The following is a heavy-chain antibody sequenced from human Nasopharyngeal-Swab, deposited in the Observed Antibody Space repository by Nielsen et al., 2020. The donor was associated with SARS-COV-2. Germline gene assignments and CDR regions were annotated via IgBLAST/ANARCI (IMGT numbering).Heavy chain of an antibody. CDR2: INHGGTT. J-gene: IGHJ6*03. V-gene: IGHV4-34*01. CDR1: SGSFSEYN. Sequence: GSLRLSCAVFSGSFSEYNWNWIRQPPGKGLEWIGEINHGGTTNYNPSLKSRVTVSVDTSKNQFSLKLSSVTAADTAVYYCARGLSGIVPAPILGLGPYYSYYYMDVWGKGTTVTVSS. CDR3: ARGLSGIVPAPILGLGPYYSYYYMDV. D-gene: IGHD2-2*01.